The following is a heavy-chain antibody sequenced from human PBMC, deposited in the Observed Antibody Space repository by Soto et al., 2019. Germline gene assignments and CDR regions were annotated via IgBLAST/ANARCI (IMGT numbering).Heavy chain of an antibody. D-gene: IGHD2-15*01. Sequence: PGGSLRLSCAASGFTFSSYAMSWVRQAPGKGLEWVSAISGSGGSAYYADSVKGRFTISRDNSKNTLYLQMNSLRAEDTAVYYCACVVVVAAVNWFDPWGQGTLVTVSS. V-gene: IGHV3-23*01. CDR2: ISGSGGSA. J-gene: IGHJ5*02. CDR1: GFTFSSYA. CDR3: ACVVVVAAVNWFDP.